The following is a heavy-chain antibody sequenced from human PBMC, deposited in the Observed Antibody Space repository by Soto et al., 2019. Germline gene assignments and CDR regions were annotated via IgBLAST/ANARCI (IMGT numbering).Heavy chain of an antibody. Sequence: ASVKVSCKASGYTFTSYDINWVRQATGQGLEWMGWMNPNSGNTGYAQKFQGRVTMTRNTSISTAYMELSSLRSEDTAVYYCARGDDMVRGVITLYNWFDPWSQGTLVTVSS. CDR1: GYTFTSYD. D-gene: IGHD3-10*01. CDR3: ARGDDMVRGVITLYNWFDP. V-gene: IGHV1-8*01. J-gene: IGHJ5*02. CDR2: MNPNSGNT.